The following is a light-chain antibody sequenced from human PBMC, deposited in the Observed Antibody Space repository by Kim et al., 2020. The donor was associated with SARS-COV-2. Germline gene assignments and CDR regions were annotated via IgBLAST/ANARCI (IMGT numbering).Light chain of an antibody. CDR1: KLGEKY. CDR3: QAWDSNTVV. J-gene: IGLJ2*01. CDR2: QDN. V-gene: IGLV3-1*01. Sequence: SYELTQPPSVSLSPGQTARISCSGDKLGEKYACWYQQKPGQSPVMLIYQDNKRPSGIPERFSSSNSGNTATLTISGTQPLDEADYYCQAWDSNTVVFGGG.